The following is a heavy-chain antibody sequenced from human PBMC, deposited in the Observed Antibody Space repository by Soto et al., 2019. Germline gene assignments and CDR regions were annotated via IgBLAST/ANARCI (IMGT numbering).Heavy chain of an antibody. Sequence: GASVKVSCKASGYTFTSYGISWVRQAPGQGLEWMGWINPNSGGTNYAQKFQGWVTMTRDTSISTAYMELSRLRSDDTAVYYCAAQIVLDAFDIWGQGTMVTVSS. CDR2: INPNSGGT. J-gene: IGHJ3*02. CDR3: AAQIVLDAFDI. V-gene: IGHV1-2*04. CDR1: GYTFTSYG. D-gene: IGHD2-21*01.